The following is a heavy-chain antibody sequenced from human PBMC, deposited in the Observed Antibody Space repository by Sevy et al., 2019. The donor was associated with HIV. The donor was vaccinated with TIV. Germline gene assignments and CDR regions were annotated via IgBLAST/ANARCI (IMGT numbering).Heavy chain of an antibody. J-gene: IGHJ4*02. CDR1: GFSFTDFW. CDR2: INQDGSEM. Sequence: GGSLRLSCKASGFSFTDFWMQWVRQVPGKGPEWVANINQDGSEMYYVDSVKGRFTISRDNAKRALYLQMHGLRAEDAATYFCARRYFDLWGQGTVVTVSS. CDR3: ARRYFDL. V-gene: IGHV3-7*01.